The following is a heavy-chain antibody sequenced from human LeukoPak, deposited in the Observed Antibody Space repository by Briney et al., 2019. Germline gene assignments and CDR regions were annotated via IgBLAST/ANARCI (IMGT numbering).Heavy chain of an antibody. Sequence: SQTLSLTCAISGDSVSSNSAAWNWIRQSPSRGLEWLGRTYYRSKWYNDYAVSVKSRITINPDTSKNQSSLQLNSVTPEDTAVYYCARGYSSGWPSYYYYGMDVWGQGTTVTVSS. J-gene: IGHJ6*02. V-gene: IGHV6-1*01. CDR2: TYYRSKWYN. CDR1: GDSVSSNSAA. CDR3: ARGYSSGWPSYYYYGMDV. D-gene: IGHD6-19*01.